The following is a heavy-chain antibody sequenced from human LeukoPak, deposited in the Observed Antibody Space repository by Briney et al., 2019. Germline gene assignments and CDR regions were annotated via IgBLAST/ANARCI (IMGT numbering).Heavy chain of an antibody. D-gene: IGHD3-10*01. Sequence: GGSLRLSCAASGFTLSSYEMNWVRQAPGKGLEWVSYISSSGSTIYYADSVKGRFTISRDNAKNSLYLQMNSLRAEDTAVYYCARNYGVTFDYWGQGTLVTVSS. CDR1: GFTLSSYE. V-gene: IGHV3-48*03. CDR2: ISSSGSTI. CDR3: ARNYGVTFDY. J-gene: IGHJ4*02.